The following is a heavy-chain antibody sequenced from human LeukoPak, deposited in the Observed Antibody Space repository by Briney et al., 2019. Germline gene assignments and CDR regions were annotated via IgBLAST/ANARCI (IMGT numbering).Heavy chain of an antibody. J-gene: IGHJ4*02. Sequence: ASVKVSCKASGYTFTGYYIHWVRQAPGQGLEWMGWISAYNGNTNYAQRLQGRVTMTTDTSTSTAYMELRSLRSDDTAVYYCARASVPAAIRYWGQGTLVTVSS. CDR3: ARASVPAAIRY. D-gene: IGHD2-2*01. CDR1: GYTFTGYY. CDR2: ISAYNGNT. V-gene: IGHV1-18*04.